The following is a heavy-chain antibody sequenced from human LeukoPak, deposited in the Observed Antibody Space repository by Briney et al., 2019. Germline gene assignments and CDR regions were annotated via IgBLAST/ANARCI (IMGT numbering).Heavy chain of an antibody. CDR3: SKKGQSEDYGKPG. CDR2: ISYDGSNK. V-gene: IGHV3-30*18. Sequence: PGGSLRLSCAASGFTFSSYGMHWVRQAPGKGLEWVAVISYDGSNKYYADSVKGRFTISRDNSKNTLYLQMSSLRADDTAVYYCSKKGQSEDYGKPGWGQGTLVTVSS. D-gene: IGHD4-17*01. CDR1: GFTFSSYG. J-gene: IGHJ4*02.